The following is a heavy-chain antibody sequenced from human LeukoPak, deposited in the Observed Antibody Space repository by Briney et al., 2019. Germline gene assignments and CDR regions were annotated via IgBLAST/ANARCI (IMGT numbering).Heavy chain of an antibody. V-gene: IGHV4-39*01. J-gene: IGHJ4*02. Sequence: SETLSLTCTLSGGSISSSSYYCGWIRQPPGKGLEWIGSIYYSGSTCYNPSLKSRVTISLDTSKNQFSLRLSSVTAADTAVYYCARSFLVGAAWYDYWGQGTLVTVSS. D-gene: IGHD1-26*01. CDR3: ARSFLVGAAWYDY. CDR1: GGSISSSSYY. CDR2: IYYSGST.